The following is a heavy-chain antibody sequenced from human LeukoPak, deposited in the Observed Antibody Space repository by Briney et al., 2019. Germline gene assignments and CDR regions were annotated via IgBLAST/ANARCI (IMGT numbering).Heavy chain of an antibody. CDR3: SRDKWELGPHDT. J-gene: IGHJ5*02. Sequence: GGSLRLSCAASGFTFSSYGMSWVRQATGKGLEWVSGISGSGSTIYYADSVKGRFTISRDNAKHSLYLQMTSLRAEDTAVYYCSRDKWELGPHDTWGQGTLVTASS. V-gene: IGHV3-48*04. CDR1: GFTFSSYG. D-gene: IGHD1-26*01. CDR2: ISGSGSTI.